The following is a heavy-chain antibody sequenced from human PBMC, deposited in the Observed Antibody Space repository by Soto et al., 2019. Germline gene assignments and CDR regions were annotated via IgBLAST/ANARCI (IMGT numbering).Heavy chain of an antibody. CDR1: GFSFSTYS. V-gene: IGHV3-48*02. CDR3: ARGGSSSENGMDV. CDR2: ISSRSYTI. D-gene: IGHD6-6*01. Sequence: EVQLVESGGGLVQPGGSLRLSCAASGFSFSTYSMNWVRQAPGKGLEWVSYISSRSYTIYYVDSVKGRFTISRDNAKNSLYLQMNSLRDEDTAVYYCARGGSSSENGMDVWGQGTTVTMSS. J-gene: IGHJ6*02.